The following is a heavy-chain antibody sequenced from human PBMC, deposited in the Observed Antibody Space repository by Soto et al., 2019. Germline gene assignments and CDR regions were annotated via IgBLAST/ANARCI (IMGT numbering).Heavy chain of an antibody. CDR3: AKASVQRDYVWGSYRPKAFDY. V-gene: IGHV3-23*01. Sequence: GGSLRLSCAASGFTFSSYAMSWVRQAPGKGLEWVSAISGSGGSTYYADSVKGRFTISRDNSKNTLYLQMNSLRAEDTAVYYCAKASVQRDYVWGSYRPKAFDYWGQGTLVTVSS. D-gene: IGHD3-16*02. J-gene: IGHJ4*02. CDR2: ISGSGGST. CDR1: GFTFSSYA.